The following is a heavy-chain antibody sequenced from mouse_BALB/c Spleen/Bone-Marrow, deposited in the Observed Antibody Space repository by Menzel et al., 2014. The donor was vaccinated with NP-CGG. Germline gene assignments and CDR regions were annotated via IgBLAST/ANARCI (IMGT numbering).Heavy chain of an antibody. V-gene: IGHV7-3*02. CDR3: AGECGYYVGIDY. J-gene: IGHJ3*01. Sequence: EVKLMESGGGLVQPGGSLRLSCATSGFTFTDYYMNWVRQPPGKALEWLGFIRNKANGYTAEYSASVKGRFTISKDNSQSILYLQMNTMRANDSASYYCAGECGYYVGIDYWGQGTLVTVSA. CDR2: IRNKANGYTA. CDR1: GFTFTDYY. D-gene: IGHD2-3*01.